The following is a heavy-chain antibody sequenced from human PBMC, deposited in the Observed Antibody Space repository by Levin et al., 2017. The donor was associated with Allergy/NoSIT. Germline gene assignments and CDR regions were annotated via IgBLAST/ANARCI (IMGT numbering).Heavy chain of an antibody. V-gene: IGHV3-23*01. CDR2: ISQSGTGT. Sequence: ETLSLTCAASGFTFSSYAMTWVRQAPGKGLEWVSDISQSGTGTYHADSVKGRFTISRDNSKNTLYLQMNSLRVEDTAVYYCARDLGNWKRNYFDYWGQGTLVTVSS. CDR1: GFTFSSYA. D-gene: IGHD3-16*01. CDR3: ARDLGNWKRNYFDY. J-gene: IGHJ4*02.